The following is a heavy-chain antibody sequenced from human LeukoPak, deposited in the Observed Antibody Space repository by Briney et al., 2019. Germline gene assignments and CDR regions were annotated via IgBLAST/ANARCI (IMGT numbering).Heavy chain of an antibody. J-gene: IGHJ5*02. CDR3: AREKQQRRVNWFDP. CDR2: INPNSGGT. CDR1: GYTFTGYY. V-gene: IGHV1-2*06. D-gene: IGHD6-13*01. Sequence: GASVKVSCKASGYTFTGYYMHWVRQAPGQGLEWMGRINPNSGGTNYAQKFQGRATMTRDTSISTAYMELSRLRSDDTAVYYCAREKQQRRVNWFDPWGQGTLVTVSS.